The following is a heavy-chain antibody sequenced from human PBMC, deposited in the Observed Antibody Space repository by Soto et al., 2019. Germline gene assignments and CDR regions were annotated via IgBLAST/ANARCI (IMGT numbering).Heavy chain of an antibody. CDR3: ARGNAAIRHVAFDI. CDR2: IYYSGST. V-gene: IGHV4-59*01. Sequence: SETLSLTCTVSGGSISSYYWSWIRQPPGKGLEWIGYIYYSGSTNYNPSLKSRVTISVDTSKNQFSLKLSSVTAADTAVYYCARGNAAIRHVAFDIWGQGTMVIVS. J-gene: IGHJ3*02. CDR1: GGSISSYY. D-gene: IGHD1-1*01.